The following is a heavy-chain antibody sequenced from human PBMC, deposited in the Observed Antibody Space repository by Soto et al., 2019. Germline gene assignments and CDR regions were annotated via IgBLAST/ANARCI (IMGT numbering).Heavy chain of an antibody. CDR3: ARDREVVAADYYYGMDV. CDR1: GYTFTGYY. CDR2: INPNSGGT. V-gene: IGHV1-2*04. J-gene: IGHJ6*02. Sequence: ASVKVSCKASGYTFTGYYMHWVRQAPGQGLEWMGWINPNSGGTNYAQKFQGWVTMTRDTSISTAYMELSRLRSDDTAVYYCARDREVVAADYYYGMDVWGQGTTVTVS. D-gene: IGHD2-15*01.